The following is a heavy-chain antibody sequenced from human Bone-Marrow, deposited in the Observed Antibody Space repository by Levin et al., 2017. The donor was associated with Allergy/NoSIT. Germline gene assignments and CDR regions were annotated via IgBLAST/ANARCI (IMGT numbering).Heavy chain of an antibody. D-gene: IGHD2-2*01. CDR1: GFIFSNFG. J-gene: IGHJ3*02. CDR3: ARGRGYCTSISCYGFALDT. V-gene: IGHV3-33*01. Sequence: GGSLRLSCAASGFIFSNFGMHWVRQGPGKGLEWVADIWSDGTNIYYIESVKGRFTISRDNSKNTLYLKMNSLRAEDTAVYFCARGRGYCTSISCYGFALDTWGQGTTVTASS. CDR2: IWSDGTNI.